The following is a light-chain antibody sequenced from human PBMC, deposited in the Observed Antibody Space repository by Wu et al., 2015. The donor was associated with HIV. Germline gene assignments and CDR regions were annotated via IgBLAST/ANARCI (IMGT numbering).Light chain of an antibody. J-gene: IGKJ5*01. V-gene: IGKV3-11*01. CDR1: QSVGTY. CDR3: QQRSNWPLIS. Sequence: EIVVTQSPATLSLSPGETATLSCRVSQSVGTYFAWYQQKPGQSPRLLIYDTSTRATGVPPRFSGSASGSDFTLTISSLEPEDSAMYYCQQRSNWPLISFGPGTRLEIK. CDR2: DTS.